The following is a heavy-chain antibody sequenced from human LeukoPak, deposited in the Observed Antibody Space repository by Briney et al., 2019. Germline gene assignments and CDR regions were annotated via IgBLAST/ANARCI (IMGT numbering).Heavy chain of an antibody. Sequence: SETLSLTCTVSGESISGFYWTWIRQPPGKGLEWIGYIYYSGSTNYNPSLKSRVTISVDTSKNQFSLKLSSVTAADTAVYYCARERPHCSGGSCDYYYYMDVWGKGTTVTVSS. CDR1: GESISGFY. J-gene: IGHJ6*03. D-gene: IGHD2-15*01. CDR2: IYYSGST. V-gene: IGHV4-59*12. CDR3: ARERPHCSGGSCDYYYYMDV.